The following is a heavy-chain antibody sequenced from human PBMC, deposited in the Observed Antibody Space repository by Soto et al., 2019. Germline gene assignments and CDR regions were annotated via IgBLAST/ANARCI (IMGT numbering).Heavy chain of an antibody. D-gene: IGHD3-22*01. CDR3: AKGLYYYDSSGYRLFDY. CDR2: VSVSGGTT. CDR1: GFMFNNYA. J-gene: IGHJ4*02. V-gene: IGHV3-23*01. Sequence: VGSLRLSCAASGFMFNNYAMSWVRQAPGKGLEWVSTVSVSGGTTYYADSLKGRFTISRDNSKKTVYLQMNRLRADDTAIYYCAKGLYYYDSSGYRLFDYWGQGTLVTVSS.